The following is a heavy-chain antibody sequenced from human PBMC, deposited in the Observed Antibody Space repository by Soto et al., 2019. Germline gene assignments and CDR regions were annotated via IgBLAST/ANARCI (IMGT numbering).Heavy chain of an antibody. CDR1: GFSFGSSW. D-gene: IGHD6-13*01. J-gene: IGHJ3*02. CDR3: ARDVSPGSSSLYLDAFDI. Sequence: EVQLVESGGGLVQPGGSLRLSCVASGFSFGSSWMTWVRQAPGKGLEWVANIKKDGGQISYLDSVRGRFTISRDNAKNSLYLQMNSLRAEDTALYYCARDVSPGSSSLYLDAFDIWGQGTMVTVSS. V-gene: IGHV3-7*05. CDR2: IKKDGGQI.